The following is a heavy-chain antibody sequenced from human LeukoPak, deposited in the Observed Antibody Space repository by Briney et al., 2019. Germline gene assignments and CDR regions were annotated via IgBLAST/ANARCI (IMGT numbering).Heavy chain of an antibody. D-gene: IGHD6-13*01. J-gene: IGHJ5*02. CDR2: IKQDGSEK. CDR3: ARGRRIAGATLNWFDP. CDR1: GFTFSSYW. V-gene: IGHV3-7*01. Sequence: GGSLRLSCAASGFTFSSYWMSWVRQAPGKGLEWVANIKQDGSEKYYVDSVKGRFTISRDNAKNSLYLQMNSLSAEDTAVYYCARGRRIAGATLNWFDPWGQGTLVTVSS.